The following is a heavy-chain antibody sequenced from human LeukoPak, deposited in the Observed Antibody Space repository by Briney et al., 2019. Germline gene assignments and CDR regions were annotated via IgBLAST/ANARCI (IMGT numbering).Heavy chain of an antibody. CDR3: ATLPDNYGSGTYYYMDV. V-gene: IGHV1-46*01. Sequence: ASVKVSCKASGYTFTSYYMHWVRQAPGQGLEWMGIINPSGGSTSYAQKFQGRVTMTRDTSTSTVYMELSSLRSEDTAVYYCATLPDNYGSGTYYYMDVWGKGTTVTVSS. D-gene: IGHD3-10*01. J-gene: IGHJ6*03. CDR1: GYTFTSYY. CDR2: INPSGGST.